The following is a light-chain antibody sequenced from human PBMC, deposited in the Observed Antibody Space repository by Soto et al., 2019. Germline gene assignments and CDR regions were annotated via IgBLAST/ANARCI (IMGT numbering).Light chain of an antibody. CDR3: QQYYNTPLT. J-gene: IGKJ4*01. Sequence: DILMTQSPDSLAVSLGERATINCKSSQSVLYSSNNRNYLAWYPQKPGQPPKLLIYWASTRESGVPDRFSGSGSGTDFTLTISSLQAEDVAVYYCQQYYNTPLTFGGGTKVDNK. CDR1: QSVLYSSNNRNY. V-gene: IGKV4-1*01. CDR2: WAS.